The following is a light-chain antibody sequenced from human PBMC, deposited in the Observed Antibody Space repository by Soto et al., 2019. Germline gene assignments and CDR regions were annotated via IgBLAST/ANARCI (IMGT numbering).Light chain of an antibody. Sequence: EIVLTHSPGTLSLSPGERATLSCRASESVSSTSLAWYQQKPGQAPRLLMYGVSSRATGIPDRFSGSGSGTDFTLTINRLEPEDFAVYFCQQYDNSVWTFGQGTK. J-gene: IGKJ1*01. V-gene: IGKV3-20*01. CDR2: GVS. CDR1: ESVSSTS. CDR3: QQYDNSVWT.